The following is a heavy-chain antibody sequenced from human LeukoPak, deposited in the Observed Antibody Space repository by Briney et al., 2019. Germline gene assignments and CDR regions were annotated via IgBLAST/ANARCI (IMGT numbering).Heavy chain of an antibody. Sequence: GGSLRLSCAASGFTFSSYSMNWVRQAPGKGLEWVSSISSSSSYIYYADSVKGRFTISRDNAKNSLCLQMNSLRAEDTAVYYCARVDSAGFLEWLYWYFDLWGRGTLVTVSS. CDR1: GFTFSSYS. J-gene: IGHJ2*01. CDR3: ARVDSAGFLEWLYWYFDL. V-gene: IGHV3-21*01. CDR2: ISSSSSYI. D-gene: IGHD3-3*01.